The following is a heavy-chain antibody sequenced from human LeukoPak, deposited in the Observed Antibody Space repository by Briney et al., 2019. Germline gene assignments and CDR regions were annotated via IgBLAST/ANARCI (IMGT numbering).Heavy chain of an antibody. CDR2: IIPMLGTA. J-gene: IGHJ4*02. D-gene: IGHD6-13*01. CDR1: RGTFSSYA. CDR3: ARDSSSWYYAFDY. Sequence: GASVKVSCKASRGTFSSYAISWVRQAPGQGLEWMGGIIPMLGTANYAQKFQGRVTITADESTSTAYMELSSLRSEDTAVYYCARDSSSWYYAFDYWGQGTLVTVSS. V-gene: IGHV1-69*13.